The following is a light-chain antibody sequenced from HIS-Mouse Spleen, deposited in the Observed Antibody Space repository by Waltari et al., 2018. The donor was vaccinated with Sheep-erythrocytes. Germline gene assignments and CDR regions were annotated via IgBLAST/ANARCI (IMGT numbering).Light chain of an antibody. Sequence: SYELTQPPSVSVSPGQTASIPCAGDTWGDKYACWYQQKPGQSPVLVIYQDSKRPSGIPERFSGSNSGNTATLTISGTQAMDEADYYCQAWDSSTAVVFGGGTKLTVL. V-gene: IGLV3-1*01. J-gene: IGLJ2*01. CDR1: TWGDKY. CDR3: QAWDSSTAVV. CDR2: QDS.